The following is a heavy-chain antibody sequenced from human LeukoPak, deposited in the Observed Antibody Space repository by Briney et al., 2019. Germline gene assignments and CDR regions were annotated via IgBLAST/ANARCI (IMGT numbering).Heavy chain of an antibody. CDR3: AREINYRGGD. CDR2: INHSGST. D-gene: IGHD1-1*01. J-gene: IGHJ4*02. Sequence: SETLSLTCAVYGGSFSGYYWSWIRQPPGKGLEWIGEINHSGSTNYNPSLKSRVTISVDTSKNQFSLKLSSVTAADTAVYYCAREINYRGGDWGQGTLVTVSS. CDR1: GGSFSGYY. V-gene: IGHV4-34*01.